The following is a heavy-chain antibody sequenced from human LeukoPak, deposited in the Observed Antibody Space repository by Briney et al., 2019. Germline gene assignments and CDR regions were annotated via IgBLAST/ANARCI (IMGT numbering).Heavy chain of an antibody. Sequence: GGSLRLSCAASGLTFSSYNMNWVRQAPGKGLEWVAYISIGTSFIYYADSVKGRFTISRDNAKNSLYLQVNSLRAEDTAVYYCAKDTTMTPYWGQGTLVTVSS. CDR3: AKDTTMTPY. V-gene: IGHV3-21*01. CDR2: ISIGTSFI. CDR1: GLTFSSYN. J-gene: IGHJ4*02. D-gene: IGHD4-17*01.